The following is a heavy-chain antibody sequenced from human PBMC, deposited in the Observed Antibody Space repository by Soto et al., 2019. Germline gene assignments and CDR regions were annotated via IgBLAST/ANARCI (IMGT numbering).Heavy chain of an antibody. V-gene: IGHV4-38-2*01. CDR3: VRAAGSASWYETDA. CDR1: GYSISSGYY. J-gene: IGHJ5*02. D-gene: IGHD6-13*01. CDR2: TYYGASS. Sequence: PWETLSLTCAVSGYSISSGYYWGWIRQPPGKGLEWLGTTYYGASSYYNPSLRSRITILLDASTNQLSLKLSSVTAADTAVYFCVRAAGSASWYETDAWGQGILVTVSS.